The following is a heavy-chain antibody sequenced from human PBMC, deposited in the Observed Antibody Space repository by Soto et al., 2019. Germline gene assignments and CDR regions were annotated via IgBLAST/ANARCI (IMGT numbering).Heavy chain of an antibody. CDR3: ASAIWRGIHCYFDY. CDR2: IYYSGST. J-gene: IGHJ4*02. CDR1: GGSISSYY. V-gene: IGHV4-59*01. D-gene: IGHD3-3*01. Sequence: PSETLSLTCTVSGGSISSYYWSWIRQPPGKGLEWIGYIYYSGSTNYNPTLKSRVTISVATSKNPFSLKLSSVTVADTAVYYCASAIWRGIHCYFDYWGRGTLVTVSS.